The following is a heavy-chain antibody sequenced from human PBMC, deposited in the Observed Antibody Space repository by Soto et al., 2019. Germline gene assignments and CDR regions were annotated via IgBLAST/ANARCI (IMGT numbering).Heavy chain of an antibody. CDR3: TREYDFWSGYFT. CDR1: GFTVSNNY. D-gene: IGHD3-3*01. Sequence: EEQLVTSGGGLVQPGGSLRLSCAASGFTVSNNYISWVRQVPGRGLEWVSLIPRDGDTHYAESVKGRFTISSDSSRNTVFLQLNSLRVEDTATYHCTREYDFWSGYFTWGQGTVVTVSS. V-gene: IGHV3-66*01. J-gene: IGHJ4*02. CDR2: IPRDGDT.